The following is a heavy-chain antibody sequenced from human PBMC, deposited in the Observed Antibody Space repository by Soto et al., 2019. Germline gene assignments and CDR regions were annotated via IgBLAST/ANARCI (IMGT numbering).Heavy chain of an antibody. D-gene: IGHD3-3*01. Sequence: GGSLRLSYAAFRFAFNSYAMNWVRQAPGKGLEWVSSISDGGAGTYYADSVKARLTISRDNSKNTLYLQMNSLRAEDTAVYYCAKGRAVYYDFWSGWVFDLWGRGTLVTVSS. CDR3: AKGRAVYYDFWSGWVFDL. CDR1: RFAFNSYA. CDR2: ISDGGAGT. V-gene: IGHV3-23*01. J-gene: IGHJ2*01.